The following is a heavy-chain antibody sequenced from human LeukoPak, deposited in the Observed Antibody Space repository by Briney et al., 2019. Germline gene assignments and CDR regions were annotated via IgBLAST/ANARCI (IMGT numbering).Heavy chain of an antibody. Sequence: GGSLRLSCAASGFTFDDYAMHWVRQAPGKGLEWVSGISWNSGNIDYADSVKGRFTISRDNAKNSLYLQMNSLRAEDTALYYCAKDSNPGSGWYYFDYWGQGTLVTVSS. CDR2: ISWNSGNI. CDR1: GFTFDDYA. V-gene: IGHV3-9*01. CDR3: AKDSNPGSGWYYFDY. D-gene: IGHD6-19*01. J-gene: IGHJ4*02.